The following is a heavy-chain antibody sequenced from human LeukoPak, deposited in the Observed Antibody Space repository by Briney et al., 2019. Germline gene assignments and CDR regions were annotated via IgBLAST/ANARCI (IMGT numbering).Heavy chain of an antibody. D-gene: IGHD3-10*01. Sequence: GGSLRLSCVASGFTFSSYAMGWVRQAPGKGLECVSDISGSGGTTNYADSVKGRFTVSRDNSKNTLYLQMNSLRAGDTAVYYCAKVLSGYYGSGSDVFDIWGQGTMVTVFS. V-gene: IGHV3-23*01. CDR2: ISGSGGTT. CDR1: GFTFSSYA. J-gene: IGHJ3*02. CDR3: AKVLSGYYGSGSDVFDI.